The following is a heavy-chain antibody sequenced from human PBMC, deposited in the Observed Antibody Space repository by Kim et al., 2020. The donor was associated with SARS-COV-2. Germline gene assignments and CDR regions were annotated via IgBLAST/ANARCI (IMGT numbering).Heavy chain of an antibody. Sequence: GGSLRLSCAASGFTFSSYSMNWVRQAPGKGLEWVSSISSSSSYIYYADSVKGRFTISRENAKNSLYLQMNSLRAEDTAVYYCARDPPQVGATNSSVYWGQGTLVTVSS. CDR1: GFTFSSYS. CDR3: ARDPPQVGATNSSVY. J-gene: IGHJ4*02. D-gene: IGHD1-26*01. V-gene: IGHV3-21*01. CDR2: ISSSSSYI.